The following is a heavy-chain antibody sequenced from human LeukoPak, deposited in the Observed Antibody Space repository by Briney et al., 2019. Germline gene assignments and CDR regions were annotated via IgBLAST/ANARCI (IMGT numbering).Heavy chain of an antibody. CDR2: INRDGGRT. CDR3: GIGRNGFFDY. Sequence: GGSLRLSCAASGFTFSSYWMHWVRQAPGKGLVWLSQINRDGGRTRYADSVKGRLTISRDNAKNTVYLQTDDMAAEDWAMYYWGIGRNGFFDYWGHGTLVTVSS. J-gene: IGHJ4*01. CDR1: GFTFSSYW. D-gene: IGHD2-8*01. V-gene: IGHV3-74*01.